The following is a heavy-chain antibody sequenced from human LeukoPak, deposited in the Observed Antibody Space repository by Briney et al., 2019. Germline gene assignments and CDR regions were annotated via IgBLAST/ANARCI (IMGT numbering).Heavy chain of an antibody. J-gene: IGHJ4*02. V-gene: IGHV4-38-2*02. D-gene: IGHD2-2*01. Sequence: SETLSLTCTVSGYSISSGYYWGWIRQPPGKGLEWIGSIYHSGSTYYNPSLKSRVTISVDTSKNQFSLKLSSVTAADTAVYYCARVSSLGYYFDNWGQGTLLTVSS. CDR2: IYHSGST. CDR3: ARVSSLGYYFDN. CDR1: GYSISSGYY.